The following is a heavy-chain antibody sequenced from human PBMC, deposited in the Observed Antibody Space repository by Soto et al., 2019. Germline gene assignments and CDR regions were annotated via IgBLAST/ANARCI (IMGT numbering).Heavy chain of an antibody. D-gene: IGHD3-3*01. CDR1: GFTFSSYA. J-gene: IGHJ4*02. CDR2: ISYDGSNK. CDR3: ARDQRIFGAVPDY. V-gene: IGHV3-30-3*01. Sequence: GGSLRLSCAASGFTFSSYAMHWVRQAPGKGLEWVAVISYDGSNKYYADSVKGRFTISRDNSKNTLYLQMNSLRAEDTAVYYCARDQRIFGAVPDYWGQGTLVTVSS.